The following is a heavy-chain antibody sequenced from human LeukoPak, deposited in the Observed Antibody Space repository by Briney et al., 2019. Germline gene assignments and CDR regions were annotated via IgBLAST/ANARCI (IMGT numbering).Heavy chain of an antibody. J-gene: IGHJ6*03. CDR1: GGSFSGYY. V-gene: IGHV4-34*01. D-gene: IGHD2-2*01. CDR3: ARGRTGYQLLPTKKDYSYYYVDV. Sequence: PSETLSLTCAVYGGSFSGYYWSWIRQPPGKGLEWIGEINHSGSTNYNPSLKSRVTISVDTSKNQFSLKLRSVTAADRAVYYCARGRTGYQLLPTKKDYSYYYVDVWGKGTTVTVSS. CDR2: INHSGST.